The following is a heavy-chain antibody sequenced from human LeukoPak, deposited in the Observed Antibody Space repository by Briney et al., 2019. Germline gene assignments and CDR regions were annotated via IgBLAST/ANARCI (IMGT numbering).Heavy chain of an antibody. CDR2: TSRSDSNI. CDR3: ARNGGNSYWYFDL. D-gene: IGHD4-23*01. J-gene: IGHJ2*01. CDR1: GFTFSSYE. Sequence: GGSLRLSCAASGFTFSSYEMNWVRQAPGKGLEWVSYTSRSDSNIYYADSVKGRFTISRDNAKNSLYLQMNSLKAEDTAVYYCARNGGNSYWYFDLWGRGTLVTVSS. V-gene: IGHV3-48*03.